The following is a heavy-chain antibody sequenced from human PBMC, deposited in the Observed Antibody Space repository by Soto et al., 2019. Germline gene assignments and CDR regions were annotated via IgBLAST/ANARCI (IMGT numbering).Heavy chain of an antibody. CDR1: GGSISSYY. Sequence: SETLSLTCTVSGGSISSYYWSWIRQPPGKGLEWIGYIYYSGSTNYNPSLKSRVTISVDTSKNQFSLKLSSVTAADAAVYYCARAQLGKYYFDYWGQGTLVTVSS. CDR2: IYYSGST. V-gene: IGHV4-59*01. CDR3: ARAQLGKYYFDY. D-gene: IGHD6-6*01. J-gene: IGHJ4*02.